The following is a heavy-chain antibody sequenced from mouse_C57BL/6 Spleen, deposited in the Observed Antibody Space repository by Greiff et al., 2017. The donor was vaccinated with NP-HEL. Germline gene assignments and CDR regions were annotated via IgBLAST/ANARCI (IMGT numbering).Heavy chain of an antibody. Sequence: EVQLVESGGGLVKPGGSLKLSCAASGFTFSSYAMSWVRQTPEKRLEWVATISDGGSYTYYPDNVKGRFTISRDNAKNNLYLQMSHLKSEDTAMYYCARAMVPYYFDYWGQGTTLTVSS. CDR1: GFTFSSYA. D-gene: IGHD1-1*02. CDR3: ARAMVPYYFDY. V-gene: IGHV5-4*01. CDR2: ISDGGSYT. J-gene: IGHJ2*01.